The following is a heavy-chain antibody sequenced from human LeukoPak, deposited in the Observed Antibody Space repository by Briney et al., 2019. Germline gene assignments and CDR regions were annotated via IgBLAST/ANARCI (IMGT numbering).Heavy chain of an antibody. D-gene: IGHD3-16*02. CDR2: INHSGST. V-gene: IGHV4-34*01. CDR1: GGSFSGYY. J-gene: IGHJ4*02. Sequence: SETLSLTCAVSGGSFSGYYWSWIRQPPGKGLEWIGEINHSGSTNYNPSPKSRVTISVDTSKNQFSLKLSSVTASDTAVYYCARGRGSYRYSPHDYWGQGTLVTVSS. CDR3: ARGRGSYRYSPHDY.